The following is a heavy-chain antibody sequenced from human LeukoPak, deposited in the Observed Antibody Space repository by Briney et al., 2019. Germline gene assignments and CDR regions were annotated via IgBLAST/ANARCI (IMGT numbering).Heavy chain of an antibody. V-gene: IGHV4-39*07. D-gene: IGHD6-6*01. J-gene: IGHJ3*02. CDR3: ARVGIAARSGAFDI. Sequence: SETLSLTCTVSGGSISSSSYYWGWIRQPPGKGLEWIGSIYYSGSTYYNPSLKSRVTISVDTSKNQFSLKLSSVTAADTAVYYCARVGIAARSGAFDIWGQGTMVTVSS. CDR1: GGSISSSSYY. CDR2: IYYSGST.